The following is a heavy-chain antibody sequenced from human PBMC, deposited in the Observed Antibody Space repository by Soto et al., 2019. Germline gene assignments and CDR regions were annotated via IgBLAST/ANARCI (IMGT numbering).Heavy chain of an antibody. CDR2: ITDSGGST. V-gene: IGHV3-23*01. D-gene: IGHD1-1*01. CDR3: AKLYWNPRYFDY. CDR1: GFTFSSVA. Sequence: LRLSCSASGFTFSSVAMAWVRQAPGKGLEWVSSITDSGGSTDYADSVKGRFTISRDNSRNTLYLQMNSLRADDTAVYYCAKLYWNPRYFDYWGQGTRVTVSS. J-gene: IGHJ4*02.